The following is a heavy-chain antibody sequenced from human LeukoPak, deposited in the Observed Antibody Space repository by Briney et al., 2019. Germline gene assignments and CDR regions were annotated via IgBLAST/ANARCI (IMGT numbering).Heavy chain of an antibody. CDR3: ARDQRYCSSTSCYFDY. D-gene: IGHD2-2*01. CDR1: GYTFTSYG. Sequence: ASVKVSCKASGYTFTSYGISWVRQAPGQGLEWMGWISAYNGNTNYAQKLQGRVTMTTDTSTSTAYMELRSLRSDDTAVYYRARDQRYCSSTSCYFDYWGQGTLVTVSS. J-gene: IGHJ4*02. V-gene: IGHV1-18*01. CDR2: ISAYNGNT.